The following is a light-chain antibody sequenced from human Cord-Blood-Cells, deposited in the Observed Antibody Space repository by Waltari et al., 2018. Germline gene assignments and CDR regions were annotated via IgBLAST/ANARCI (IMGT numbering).Light chain of an antibody. Sequence: QSALTQPASVSGSPGQSITISCTGTRRAVGGYNHVSWYQQHPGKAPKLMVYDVSNRPSGVSNRFSGSKSGNTASLTISGLQAEDEADYYCSSYTSSSTLVFGGGTKLTVL. CDR1: RRAVGGYNH. J-gene: IGLJ3*02. V-gene: IGLV2-14*01. CDR2: DVS. CDR3: SSYTSSSTLV.